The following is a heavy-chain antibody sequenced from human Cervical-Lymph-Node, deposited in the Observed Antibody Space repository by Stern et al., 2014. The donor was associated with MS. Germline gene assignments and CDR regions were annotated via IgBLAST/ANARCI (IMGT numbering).Heavy chain of an antibody. Sequence: LVQSGAEVKKVGPSVKVSCKACGDTLSSHSIKWGRKAPGQGLEWMGGIIPIFDAQTYAQKFQGRVRITSDETTNTAHMELSSLRSEDTAVYYCATGAHGMDVWGQGTAVTVSS. J-gene: IGHJ6*02. CDR3: ATGAHGMDV. V-gene: IGHV1-69*01. D-gene: IGHD3-10*01. CDR2: IIPIFDAQ. CDR1: GDTLSSHS.